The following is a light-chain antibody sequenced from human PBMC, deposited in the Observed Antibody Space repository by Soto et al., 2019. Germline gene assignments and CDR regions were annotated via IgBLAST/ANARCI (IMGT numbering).Light chain of an antibody. J-gene: IGKJ5*01. Sequence: DIVLTQSPATLSLAPGERATLSCRASQSVSSSFAWYQQKPGRAPRLIIYDASSRATGIPARFIGSGPGTDCALTISSLEPEDCAVYYCQQRSNWPITFGQGTRLEIK. CDR3: QQRSNWPIT. CDR1: QSVSSS. CDR2: DAS. V-gene: IGKV3-11*01.